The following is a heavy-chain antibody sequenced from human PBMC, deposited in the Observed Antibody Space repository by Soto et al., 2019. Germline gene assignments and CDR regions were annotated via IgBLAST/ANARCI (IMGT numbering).Heavy chain of an antibody. J-gene: IGHJ4*02. V-gene: IGHV4-39*01. CDR3: ARLIAAAGGNRAY. D-gene: IGHD6-13*01. CDR1: GGSISTSSYY. CDR2: IYYSGST. Sequence: QLQLQESGPGLVKPSETLSLTCTVSGGSISTSSYYWGWIRQPPGKGLEWIGSIYYSGSTYYNPSLKSRVTISAETSKNQFSLKLSSVTAADTAVYYCARLIAAAGGNRAYWGQGTLVTVSS.